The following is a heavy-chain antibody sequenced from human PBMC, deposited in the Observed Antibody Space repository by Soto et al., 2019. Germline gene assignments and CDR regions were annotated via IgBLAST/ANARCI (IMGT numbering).Heavy chain of an antibody. V-gene: IGHV1-8*02. D-gene: IGHD6-6*01. CDR2: MNPHTGET. CDR1: GYNFISSE. J-gene: IGHJ4*02. CDR3: AKKHSGSSLAY. Sequence: QVQLVQSGAEVKKPGASVKVSCKTSGYNFISSEISWVRQAPGQGLELMGWMNPHTGETDATRKFQGRLTMTRNTSINTAYLELSSLTSEDTAVYYWAKKHSGSSLAYWGQGSLVTVSS.